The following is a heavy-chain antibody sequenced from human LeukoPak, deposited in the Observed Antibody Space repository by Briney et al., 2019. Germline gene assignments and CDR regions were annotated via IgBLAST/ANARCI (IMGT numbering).Heavy chain of an antibody. D-gene: IGHD6-19*01. CDR2: IKQDGSES. CDR3: LRGVRAVESPYNWFDP. Sequence: GGSLRLLCAAAGFTFSNYWMRWVRQAPGEGLEGVANIKQDGSESNYVGSVKGRFTISRASATQSLYLQRTSLGVEATAVYYCLRGVRAVESPYNWFDPWGQGTLVTVYS. V-gene: IGHV3-7*01. CDR1: GFTFSNYW. J-gene: IGHJ5*02.